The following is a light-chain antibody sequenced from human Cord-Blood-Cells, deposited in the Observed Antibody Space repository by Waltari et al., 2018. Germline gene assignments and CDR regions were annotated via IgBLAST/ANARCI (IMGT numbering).Light chain of an antibody. CDR2: EVS. J-gene: IGLJ1*01. Sequence: QSALTQPASVPGSPGKSITISCTGTTSDVGGYNYVSWYQPHPGKAPKLMIYEVSNRPSGVSNRFSGSKSGNTASLTISGLQAEDEADYYCSSYTSSSTYVFGTGTKVTVL. V-gene: IGLV2-14*01. CDR1: TSDVGGYNY. CDR3: SSYTSSSTYV.